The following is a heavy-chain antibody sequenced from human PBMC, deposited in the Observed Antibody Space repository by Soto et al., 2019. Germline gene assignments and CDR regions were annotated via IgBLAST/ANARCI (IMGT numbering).Heavy chain of an antibody. D-gene: IGHD3-22*01. V-gene: IGHV4-31*03. CDR1: GGSISRGGYY. CDR2: IYYSGST. CDR3: ARAREYYYDSSGYLGSDY. J-gene: IGHJ4*02. Sequence: SETLSLTCTVSGGSISRGGYYWSWIRQHPGKGLEWIGYIYYSGSTYYNPSLKSRVTISVDTSKNQFSLKLSSVTAADTAVYYCARAREYYYDSSGYLGSDYWGQGTLVTVSS.